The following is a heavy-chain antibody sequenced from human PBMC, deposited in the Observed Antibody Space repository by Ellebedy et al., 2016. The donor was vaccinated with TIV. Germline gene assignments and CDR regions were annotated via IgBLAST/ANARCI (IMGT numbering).Heavy chain of an antibody. CDR2: LNPDSGDP. V-gene: IGHV1-2*02. Sequence: ASVKVSCKASGYTFTSYYLHWVRQAPGQGLEWMGWLNPDSGDPYFPQKFQGRVTMTRDTSVNTAYMELSRLQSVDTAVYYCARVLRATSGMDVWGQGTTVTVS. CDR1: GYTFTSYY. D-gene: IGHD4/OR15-4a*01. CDR3: ARVLRATSGMDV. J-gene: IGHJ6*02.